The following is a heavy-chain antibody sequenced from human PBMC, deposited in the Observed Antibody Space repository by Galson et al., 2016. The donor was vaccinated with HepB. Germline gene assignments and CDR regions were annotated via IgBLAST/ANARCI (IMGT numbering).Heavy chain of an antibody. J-gene: IGHJ4*02. CDR3: GRRGTAAAVATRRGSIH. CDR2: IHSSGTS. Sequence: SETLSLTCSVSGDSISRVGHHWGWFRQSPGMGLEYIGSIHSSGTSYFHPSLASRVTVSADTSRNQFFLSLTSVTAADTAVYYCGRRGTAAAVATRRGSIHWSQGLVVTVSS. V-gene: IGHV4-39*01. D-gene: IGHD6-13*01. CDR1: GDSISRVGHH.